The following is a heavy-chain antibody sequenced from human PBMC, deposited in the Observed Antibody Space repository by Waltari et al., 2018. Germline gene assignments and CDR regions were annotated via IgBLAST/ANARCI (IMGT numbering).Heavy chain of an antibody. D-gene: IGHD3-22*01. V-gene: IGHV1-69*01. CDR2: IIPIFGTA. Sequence: QVQLVQSGAEVKKPGSSVKVSCKASGGTFSSYALSWGRRAPGQGLEWRGGIIPIFGTANYAQKFQGRVTITADESTSTAYMELSSLRSEDTAVYYCASPYYYDSSGYNPFDYWGQGTLVTVSS. CDR1: GGTFSSYA. J-gene: IGHJ4*02. CDR3: ASPYYYDSSGYNPFDY.